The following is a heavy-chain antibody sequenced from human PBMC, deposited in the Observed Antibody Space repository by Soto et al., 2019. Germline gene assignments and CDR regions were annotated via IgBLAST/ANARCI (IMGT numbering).Heavy chain of an antibody. D-gene: IGHD5-18*01. J-gene: IGHJ6*02. Sequence: QVQVVQSGAEVKKPGSSVKVSCKVSGGIFTNNAISWVRQAPGQGLEWLGGVIPLFDTAYYAQIFRCRLRISADGATTTAYMALSGLTSADTAVYFCATGGHNDGYNFYHGMDVWGQGTTVTVS. CDR2: VIPLFDTA. CDR1: GGIFTNNA. V-gene: IGHV1-69*01. CDR3: ATGGHNDGYNFYHGMDV.